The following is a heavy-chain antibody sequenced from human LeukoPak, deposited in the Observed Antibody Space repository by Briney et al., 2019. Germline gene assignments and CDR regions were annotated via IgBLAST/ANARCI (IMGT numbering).Heavy chain of an antibody. CDR1: GYTFTSYD. V-gene: IGHV1-8*01. CDR2: MNPNSGNT. J-gene: IGHJ6*02. D-gene: IGHD3-3*01. CDR3: ARGDPITICGVVISYYYGMDV. Sequence: ASVKVSCKASGYTFTSYDINWVRQATGQGVEGMGWMNPNSGNTGYAQKFQGRVTMTRNNSISTAYMELSSLRSEHTAVYYCARGDPITICGVVISYYYGMDVWGQGTTVTVSS.